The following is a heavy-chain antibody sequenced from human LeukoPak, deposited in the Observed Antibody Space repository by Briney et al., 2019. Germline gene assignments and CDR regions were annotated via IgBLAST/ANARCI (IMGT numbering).Heavy chain of an antibody. V-gene: IGHV3-23*01. J-gene: IGHJ4*02. Sequence: GGSLRLSCAASGFTFSSYGMSWVRQAPGKGLEWVSAISGSGGSTYYADSVKGRFTISRDNSKNTLYLQMNSLRAEDTAVYYCAKECSGGSCESGDYYYFDYWGQGTLVTVSS. CDR3: AKECSGGSCESGDYYYFDY. CDR2: ISGSGGST. D-gene: IGHD2-15*01. CDR1: GFTFSSYG.